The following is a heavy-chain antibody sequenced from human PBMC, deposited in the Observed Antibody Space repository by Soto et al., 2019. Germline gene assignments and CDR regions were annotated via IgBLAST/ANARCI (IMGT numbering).Heavy chain of an antibody. V-gene: IGHV3-23*01. D-gene: IGHD1-20*01. Sequence: PGGSLRLSCAASGLTFNIFAMSWVRQAPGKGLEWVSGIGGAGNDRYYADSVKVRFTISRDNSRNTVFLQMNSLRGGDTAMYFRGKDRMRHNSVWDPFDIWGQRTMVTVSS. CDR2: IGGAGNDR. CDR3: GKDRMRHNSVWDPFDI. CDR1: GLTFNIFA. J-gene: IGHJ3*02.